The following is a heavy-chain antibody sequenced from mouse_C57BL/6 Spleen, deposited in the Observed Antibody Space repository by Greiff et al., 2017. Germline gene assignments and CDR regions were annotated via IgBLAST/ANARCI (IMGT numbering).Heavy chain of an antibody. CDR2: ISSGINTI. CDR3: ARDLITVPFAY. D-gene: IGHD1-1*01. Sequence: EVQLEESGGGLVKPGGSLKLSCAASGFTFSDYGMHWVRQAPEKGLEWVAYISSGINTIYYADPVKGRFSISRDHAKNTLFLQRISLRSEDTAMYYCARDLITVPFAYWGQGTLGTVSA. V-gene: IGHV5-17*01. CDR1: GFTFSDYG. J-gene: IGHJ3*01.